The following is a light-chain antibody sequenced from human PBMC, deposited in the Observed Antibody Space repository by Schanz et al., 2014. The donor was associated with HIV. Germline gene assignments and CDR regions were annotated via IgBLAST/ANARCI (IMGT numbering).Light chain of an antibody. CDR2: GAS. CDR3: QQYAALPQT. Sequence: ENALTQSPGILSLSPGERATLSCRASLSISSRSLAWYQQKPGQTPRLLIYGASNRATGIPARFSGSGSGTDFSLTVSRLEPEDFAVYYCQQYAALPQTFGQGTKLEI. V-gene: IGKV3-20*01. J-gene: IGKJ2*01. CDR1: LSISSRS.